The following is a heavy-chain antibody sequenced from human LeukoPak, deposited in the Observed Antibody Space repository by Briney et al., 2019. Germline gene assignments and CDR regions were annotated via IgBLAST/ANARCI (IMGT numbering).Heavy chain of an antibody. CDR3: AREYESSGWYSKGSFDY. D-gene: IGHD6-19*01. V-gene: IGHV4-4*02. J-gene: IGHJ4*02. Sequence: SETLSLTCAVSSDSISSNNWWNWVRQPPGKGLEWIGEIYHSGITEYNPSPRSRVTISVDKSKNQFSLKLNSVTAADTAVYYCAREYESSGWYSKGSFDYWGPGILVTVSS. CDR2: IYHSGIT. CDR1: SDSISSNNW.